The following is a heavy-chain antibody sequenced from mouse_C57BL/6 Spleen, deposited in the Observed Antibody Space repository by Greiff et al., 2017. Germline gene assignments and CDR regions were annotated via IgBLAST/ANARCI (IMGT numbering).Heavy chain of an antibody. CDR2: LSYSGST. Sequence: DVQLQESGPGMVKPSQSLSLTCTVTGYSITSGYDWHWIRHFPGNKLEWMGYLSYSGSTNYNPSLKSRISLTHDTSKNHFFLKLNSVTTEDTATYYCAREAYSYFDYWGQGTTLTVSS. D-gene: IGHD2-10*01. CDR1: GYSITSGYD. J-gene: IGHJ2*01. CDR3: AREAYSYFDY. V-gene: IGHV3-1*01.